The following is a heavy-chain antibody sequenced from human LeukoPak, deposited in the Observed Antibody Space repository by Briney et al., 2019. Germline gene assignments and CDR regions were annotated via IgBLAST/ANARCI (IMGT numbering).Heavy chain of an antibody. D-gene: IGHD1-26*01. Sequence: GGSLRLSCAASGFTFSSYSMNWVRQAPGKGLEWVSSISSSSSHIYYADSVKGRFTISRDNAKNSLYLQMNSLRAEDTALYYCAATYSGNWEFDYWGQGTLVTVSS. CDR2: ISSSSSHI. CDR1: GFTFSSYS. J-gene: IGHJ4*02. V-gene: IGHV3-21*04. CDR3: AATYSGNWEFDY.